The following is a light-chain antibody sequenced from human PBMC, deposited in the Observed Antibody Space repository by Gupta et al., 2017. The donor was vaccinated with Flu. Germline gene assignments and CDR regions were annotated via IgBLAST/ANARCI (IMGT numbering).Light chain of an antibody. V-gene: IGKV3-11*01. J-gene: IGKJ5*01. CDR2: GAY. CDR1: QTVWTC. CDR3: QQWYNRPIT. Sequence: RAPLCCRASQTVWTCLGWYQQKRRQVTRLLSYGAYKRVTGISDRCRGSGSETDFTLTISSVEDEDFAVYYCQQWYNRPITFGQGTRLDIK.